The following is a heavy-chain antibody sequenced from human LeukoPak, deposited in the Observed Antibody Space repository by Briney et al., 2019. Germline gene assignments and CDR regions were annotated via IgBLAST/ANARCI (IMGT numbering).Heavy chain of an antibody. Sequence: PGGSLRLSCAASGFTFSSYEMNWVRQAPGKGLEWVSYISSSSSTIYYADSVKGRFTISRDNAKNSLYLQMNSLRAEDTAVYFCARLGSGFHLDPYYYYYMDVWGKGTTVTVSS. J-gene: IGHJ6*03. V-gene: IGHV3-48*01. CDR3: ARLGSGFHLDPYYYYYMDV. CDR1: GFTFSSYE. D-gene: IGHD6-19*01. CDR2: ISSSSSTI.